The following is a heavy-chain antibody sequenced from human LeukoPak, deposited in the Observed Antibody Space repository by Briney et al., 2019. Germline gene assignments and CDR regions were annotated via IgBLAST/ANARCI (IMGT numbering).Heavy chain of an antibody. CDR3: ARGRWLRHWFDP. D-gene: IGHD5-12*01. V-gene: IGHV1-8*01. CDR1: GYTFTSYD. J-gene: IGHJ5*02. Sequence: ASVKVSCKASGYTFTSYDINWVRHATGQGLEWMGWMNPNSGNTGYAQKFQGRVTMTRNTSISTAYMELSTLRSEATAVYYCARGRWLRHWFDPWGQGTLVTVSS. CDR2: MNPNSGNT.